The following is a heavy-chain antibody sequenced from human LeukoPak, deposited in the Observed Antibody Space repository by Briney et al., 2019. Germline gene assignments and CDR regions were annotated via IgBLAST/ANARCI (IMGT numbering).Heavy chain of an antibody. D-gene: IGHD1-26*01. CDR2: IDPSGGST. V-gene: IGHV1-46*01. Sequence: ASVKVSRKASGYTFTNYYIHCVRQAPGQGLEWMGIIDPSGGSTSYAQKFQGRVTMTRDMSTSTVYMELSSLRSEDTAVYHCARGSSGSYLNYFDYWGQGTLATVSS. J-gene: IGHJ4*02. CDR3: ARGSSGSYLNYFDY. CDR1: GYTFTNYY.